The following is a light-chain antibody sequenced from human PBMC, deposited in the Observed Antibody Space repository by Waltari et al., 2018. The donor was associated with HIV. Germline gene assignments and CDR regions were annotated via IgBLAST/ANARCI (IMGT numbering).Light chain of an antibody. CDR2: KDS. CDR1: ALPKQY. V-gene: IGLV3-25*03. CDR3: QSADSSGTPVV. J-gene: IGLJ2*01. Sequence: SYEVTQPPSVSVSPGQTARITCSGAALPKQYAHWYQPKPGQAPVGVIYKDSERPSGVPKRFSGSSSGTTVTWTISGGRAEDEADYYCQSADSSGTPVVFGGGTKLTVL.